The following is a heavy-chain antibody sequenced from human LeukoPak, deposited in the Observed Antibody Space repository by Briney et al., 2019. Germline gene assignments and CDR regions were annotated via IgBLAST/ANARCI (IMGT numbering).Heavy chain of an antibody. D-gene: IGHD6-19*01. CDR2: VYQSGTT. V-gene: IGHV4-38-2*02. J-gene: IGHJ4*02. CDR1: GFSISSGHY. CDR3: ARDRSPYGAGTLDY. Sequence: SETLSLTCTVSGFSISSGHYWGWVRQPPGAGLEWIGSVYQSGTTYYNPSLKSRVTTSVDMSKNQFSLRLRPVTAADTAVYYCARDRSPYGAGTLDYWGQGTLVTVSS.